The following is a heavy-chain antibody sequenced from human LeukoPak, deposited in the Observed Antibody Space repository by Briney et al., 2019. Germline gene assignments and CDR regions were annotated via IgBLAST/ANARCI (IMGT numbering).Heavy chain of an antibody. V-gene: IGHV3-21*01. D-gene: IGHD5-24*01. CDR2: ISSSSSYI. Sequence: GGSLRLSCAASGFTLSSYSMHWVRQAPGKGLEWVSSISSSSSYIYYADSVKGRFTISRDNAKNSLYLQMNSLRAEDTAVYYCARAAGEMATIRYWGQGTLVTVSS. CDR3: ARAAGEMATIRY. CDR1: GFTLSSYS. J-gene: IGHJ4*02.